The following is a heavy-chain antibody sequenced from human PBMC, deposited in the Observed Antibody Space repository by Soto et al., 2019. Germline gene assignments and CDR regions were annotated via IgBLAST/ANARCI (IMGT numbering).Heavy chain of an antibody. D-gene: IGHD3-22*01. CDR3: ARVESNGYYRF. J-gene: IGHJ4*02. Sequence: PGGSLRLSCATSGFTLRNDWMSWVRQAPGKGLERVATINQDESQKYYSDSVEGRFSISRDNAKNSLYLQMNSLRAGDTAVYYCARVESNGYYRFWGQGTLVTVS. V-gene: IGHV3-7*01. CDR1: GFTLRNDW. CDR2: INQDESQK.